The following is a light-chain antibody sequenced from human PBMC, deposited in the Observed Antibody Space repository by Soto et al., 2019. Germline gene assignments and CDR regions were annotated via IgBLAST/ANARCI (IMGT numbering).Light chain of an antibody. Sequence: DIQMTQSPSTLSASVGDRVTITCRASQNINSWLAWYQQIPGKAPKLLIYMASSLESGVPSRFSGSGSGTEFTLTISNLQPDDFATYYCQQYISYWSFGQGTKVEIK. J-gene: IGKJ1*01. CDR1: QNINSW. CDR2: MAS. V-gene: IGKV1-5*03. CDR3: QQYISYWS.